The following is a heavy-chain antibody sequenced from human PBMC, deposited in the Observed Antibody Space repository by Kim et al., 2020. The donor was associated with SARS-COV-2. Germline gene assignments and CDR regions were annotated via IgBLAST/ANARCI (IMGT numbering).Heavy chain of an antibody. CDR3: ARGCPDFAFDY. D-gene: IGHD2-21*02. J-gene: IGHJ4*02. Sequence: PTYAEGFTGRFVFALDTSVSTAYLQISSLKAEDTAVYYCARGCPDFAFDYWGQGTLVTVSS. CDR2: P. V-gene: IGHV7-4-1*02.